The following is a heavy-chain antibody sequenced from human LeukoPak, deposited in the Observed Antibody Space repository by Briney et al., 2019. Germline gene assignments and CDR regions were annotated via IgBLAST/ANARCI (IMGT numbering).Heavy chain of an antibody. D-gene: IGHD4-17*01. CDR3: AKDGDSGDYAY. CDR2: IYTSGST. J-gene: IGHJ4*02. Sequence: SETLSLTCTVSGGSISSGSYYWCWIRQPAGKGLEWIGRIYTSGSTNYNPSLKSRVTISADTSKNQFSLKLTSVTAADTAVYYCAKDGDSGDYAYWGQGTLVTVSS. CDR1: GGSISSGSYY. V-gene: IGHV4-61*02.